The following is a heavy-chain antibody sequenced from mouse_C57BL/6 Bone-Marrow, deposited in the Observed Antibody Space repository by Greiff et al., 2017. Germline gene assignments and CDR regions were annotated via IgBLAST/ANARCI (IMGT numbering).Heavy chain of an antibody. D-gene: IGHD1-1*01. CDR3: VRDGGNTVLDY. CDR1: GFTFNTYA. V-gene: IGHV10-3*01. CDR2: ISSKSSNTAT. J-gene: IGHJ2*01. Sequence: EVQVVESGGGLVQPKGSLKLSCAASGFTFNTYAMHWVRQAPGKGLEWVARISSKSSNTATYYADPVKDRFTISRDDSQSMLYLQMHNRKTYDTSMYYCVRDGGNTVLDYWGKGTTLTVSS.